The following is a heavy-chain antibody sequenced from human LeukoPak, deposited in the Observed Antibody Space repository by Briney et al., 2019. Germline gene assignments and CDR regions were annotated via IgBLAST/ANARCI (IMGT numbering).Heavy chain of an antibody. D-gene: IGHD2-15*01. V-gene: IGHV4-61*02. CDR1: GGSISSGSYY. Sequence: SETLSLTYTVSGGSISSGSYYWSWIRQPAGKGLEWIGRIYTSGSTNYNPSLKSRVTISVDTSKNQFSLKLSSVTAADTAVYYCAREPPELPFDYWGQGTLVTVSS. J-gene: IGHJ4*02. CDR2: IYTSGST. CDR3: AREPPELPFDY.